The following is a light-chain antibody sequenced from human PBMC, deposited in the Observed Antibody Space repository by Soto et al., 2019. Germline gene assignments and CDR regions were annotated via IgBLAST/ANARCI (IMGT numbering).Light chain of an antibody. J-gene: IGKJ5*01. Sequence: ETVLTQSPATLSLSPGERATLSCRASESVSNSLAWYQHKPGQAPRLLIYNASNRATGIPARFSGSGSGTDFTLTISSLEPEDSAVYYCQQRHMWPITFGQGTRLEIK. V-gene: IGKV3-11*01. CDR1: ESVSNS. CDR3: QQRHMWPIT. CDR2: NAS.